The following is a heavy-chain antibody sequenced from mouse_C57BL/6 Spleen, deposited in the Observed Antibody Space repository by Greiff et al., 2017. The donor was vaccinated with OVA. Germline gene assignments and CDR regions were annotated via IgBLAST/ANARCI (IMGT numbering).Heavy chain of an antibody. CDR2: IYPSDSET. CDR3: ARHSFYAMDY. CDR1: GYTFTSYW. Sequence: QVHVKQPGAELVRPGSSVKLSCKASGYTFTSYWMDWVKQRPGQGLEWIGNIYPSDSETHYNQKFKDKATLTVDKSSSTAYMQLSSLTSEDSAVYYCARHSFYAMDYWGQGTSVTVSS. V-gene: IGHV1-61*01. J-gene: IGHJ4*01.